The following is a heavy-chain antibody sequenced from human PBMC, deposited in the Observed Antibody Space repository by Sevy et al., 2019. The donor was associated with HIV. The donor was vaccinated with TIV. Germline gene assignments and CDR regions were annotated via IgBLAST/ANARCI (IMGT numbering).Heavy chain of an antibody. CDR1: GGTFSSYA. CDR3: ASLVDIVVVPAARGTWRAFDI. Sequence: ASVKVSCKASGGTFSSYAISWVRQAPGQGLEWMGGIIPIFGTANYAQKFQGRVTITADESTSTAYMELSSLRSEDTAVYYCASLVDIVVVPAARGTWRAFDIWGQGTMVTVSS. V-gene: IGHV1-69*13. D-gene: IGHD2-2*01. CDR2: IIPIFGTA. J-gene: IGHJ3*02.